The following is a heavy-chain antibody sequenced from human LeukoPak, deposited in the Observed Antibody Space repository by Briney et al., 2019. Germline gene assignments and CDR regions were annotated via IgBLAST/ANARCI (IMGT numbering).Heavy chain of an antibody. V-gene: IGHV3-30*18. Sequence: GGSLRLSCAASGFTFSSYGMHWVRPAPGKGLEWVAVISYDGSNKYYADSVKGRFTISRDNSKNTLYLQMNSLRAEDTAVYYCAKEGSGGSDDDAFDIWGQGTMVTVS. D-gene: IGHD2-15*01. CDR3: AKEGSGGSDDDAFDI. CDR1: GFTFSSYG. J-gene: IGHJ3*02. CDR2: ISYDGSNK.